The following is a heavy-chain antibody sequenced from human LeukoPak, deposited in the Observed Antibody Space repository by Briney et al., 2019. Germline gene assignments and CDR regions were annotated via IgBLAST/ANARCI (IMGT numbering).Heavy chain of an antibody. D-gene: IGHD5-18*01. CDR2: IRFDESDK. V-gene: IGHV3-30*02. J-gene: IGHJ4*02. CDR3: ARVINRFAAAIGDY. Sequence: GGSLRLSCAASGFTFTSYGMHWVRQAPGKGLEWVAHIRFDESDKYYADSVKGRFTISRDNSKNTLYLQMNSLRAEDTAVYYCARVINRFAAAIGDYWGQGTLVTVSS. CDR1: GFTFTSYG.